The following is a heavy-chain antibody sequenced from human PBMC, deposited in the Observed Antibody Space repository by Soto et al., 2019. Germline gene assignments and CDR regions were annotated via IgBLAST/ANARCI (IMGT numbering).Heavy chain of an antibody. J-gene: IGHJ5*02. CDR1: GDSITSDDYR. V-gene: IGHV4-31*03. D-gene: IGHD1-26*01. CDR3: ARYSGSSSAGWFDP. CDR2: IYTSGSV. Sequence: QVQLQESGPGLVKPSETLSLTCTVSGDSITSDDYRWSWIRQRPGKGLEWIGYIYTSGSVDYTSSLRSRVTVSLDTSKNQVSLKLRSVTAADTALYYCARYSGSSSAGWFDPWGQGILVTVSS.